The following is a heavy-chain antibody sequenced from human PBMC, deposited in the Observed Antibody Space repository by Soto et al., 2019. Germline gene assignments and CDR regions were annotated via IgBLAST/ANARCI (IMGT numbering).Heavy chain of an antibody. Sequence: EVQLLESGGDLVQPGGSLRLSCVASGFSFDNYGMSWVRQAPGKGLEWVSAIKSDGTSTYYAASVEDRFTISRDNSKNTLYLKLNSLRAEDTAVYYCAQLGLMTFSHKHYFNHWGLGTLVTVSS. CDR1: GFSFDNYG. J-gene: IGHJ4*02. D-gene: IGHD3-16*01. V-gene: IGHV3-23*01. CDR3: AQLGLMTFSHKHYFNH. CDR2: IKSDGTST.